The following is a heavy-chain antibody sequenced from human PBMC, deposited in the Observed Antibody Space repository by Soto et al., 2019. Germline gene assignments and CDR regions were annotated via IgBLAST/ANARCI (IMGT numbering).Heavy chain of an antibody. CDR2: ISSSSSYI. CDR3: ARTITMIVMDNWFDP. Sequence: GGSLRLSCAASGFTFSSYSMNWVRQAPGKGLEWVSSISSSSSYIYYADSVKGRFTISRDNAKNSLYLQMNSLRAEDTAVYYCARTITMIVMDNWFDPWGQGTLVTVSS. V-gene: IGHV3-21*01. D-gene: IGHD3-22*01. CDR1: GFTFSSYS. J-gene: IGHJ5*02.